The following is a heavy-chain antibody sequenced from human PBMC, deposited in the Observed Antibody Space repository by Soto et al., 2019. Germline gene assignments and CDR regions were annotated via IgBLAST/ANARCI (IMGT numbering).Heavy chain of an antibody. V-gene: IGHV3-7*01. CDR3: ATYHESDWEPKRFRH. J-gene: IGHJ4*02. D-gene: IGHD3-16*01. Sequence: GGSLRLSCRTSGLTFRTYLMSWVRQAPGKGLEWVANIKTDGSEEYYADSVEGRFTISRDNTKNSLYLQMNSLRADDTAMYYCATYHESDWEPKRFRHWGQGTLVTVS. CDR1: GLTFRTYL. CDR2: IKTDGSEE.